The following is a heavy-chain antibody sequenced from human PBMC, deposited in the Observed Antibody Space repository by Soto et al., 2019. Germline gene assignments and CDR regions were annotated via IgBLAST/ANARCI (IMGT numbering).Heavy chain of an antibody. CDR2: IYYSGST. J-gene: IGHJ4*02. CDR1: GGSISSQY. D-gene: IGHD3-3*01. Sequence: ETLSLTCTVSGGSISSQYWSWIRQPPGKGLEWIGYIYYSGSTNYNPSLKSRVAISVDTSKNQFSLKVSSVTAADTAVYYCARVDFWSGRAFDYWGQGTLVTVSS. CDR3: ARVDFWSGRAFDY. V-gene: IGHV4-59*08.